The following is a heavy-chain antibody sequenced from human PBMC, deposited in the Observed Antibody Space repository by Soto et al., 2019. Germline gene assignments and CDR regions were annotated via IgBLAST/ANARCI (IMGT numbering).Heavy chain of an antibody. CDR1: GGSISSGGYY. V-gene: IGHV4-31*03. J-gene: IGHJ4*02. CDR3: ARDLAVALIDY. D-gene: IGHD6-19*01. CDR2: IYYSGST. Sequence: TLSLTCTVSGGSISSGGYYWTWIRQHPGKGLEWIGYIYYSGSTYYNPSLKSRVTISVDTSKNQFSLKLSSVTAADTAVYYCARDLAVALIDYWGQGTLVTVSS.